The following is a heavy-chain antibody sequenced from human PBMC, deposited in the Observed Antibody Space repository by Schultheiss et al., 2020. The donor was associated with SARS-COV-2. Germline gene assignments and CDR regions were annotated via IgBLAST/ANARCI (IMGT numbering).Heavy chain of an antibody. CDR3: ARDTGAVAGTFRSLFDY. D-gene: IGHD6-19*01. CDR2: ISYDGSNK. V-gene: IGHV3-30*19. CDR1: GFTFSTYG. J-gene: IGHJ4*02. Sequence: GGSLRLSCAASGFTFSTYGMHWVRQAPGKGLEWVAVISYDGSNKYYADSVKGRFTISRDNSKNTLYLQMNSLRAEDTAVYYCARDTGAVAGTFRSLFDYWGQGTLVTVSS.